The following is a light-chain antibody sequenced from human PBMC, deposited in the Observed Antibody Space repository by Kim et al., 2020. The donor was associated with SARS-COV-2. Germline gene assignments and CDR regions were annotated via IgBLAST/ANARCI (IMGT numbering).Light chain of an antibody. CDR2: QDT. Sequence: SYELTQPPSVSVSPGQTASITCSGDKLGDKYTYWYQQKPGQSPVLVIYQDTKRPSGIPERFSGSNSGNRATLTISGTQERDEADYYCQAWDRSAYVFGT. V-gene: IGLV3-1*01. J-gene: IGLJ1*01. CDR3: QAWDRSAYV. CDR1: KLGDKY.